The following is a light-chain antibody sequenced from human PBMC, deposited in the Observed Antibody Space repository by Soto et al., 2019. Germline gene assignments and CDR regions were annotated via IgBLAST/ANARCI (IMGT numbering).Light chain of an antibody. CDR1: QSVSGN. CDR2: GAS. J-gene: IGKJ1*01. CDR3: HQYNSWPQT. Sequence: EIVMTQSPATLSVSPGERATLSCRASQSVSGNLAWYQQKPGQAPRLLIYGASTRATGISARFSGSGSGTEFTLTISSLQSEDFAVYYCHQYNSWPQTFGQGTKVEF. V-gene: IGKV3-15*01.